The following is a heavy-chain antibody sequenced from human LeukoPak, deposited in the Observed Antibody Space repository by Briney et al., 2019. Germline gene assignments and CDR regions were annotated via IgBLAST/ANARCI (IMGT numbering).Heavy chain of an antibody. V-gene: IGHV3-74*01. J-gene: IGHJ4*02. D-gene: IGHD3-10*01. CDR1: GFTFSSYW. Sequence: GGSLRLSCAASGFTFSSYWLHWVRQAPGKGLVWVSRINSDGSGTSYADSVKGRFTISRDNAKNTLYLQMNSLRAEDTAVYYCARVYGSGSYYNGGDWGQGTLVTVSS. CDR2: INSDGSGT. CDR3: ARVYGSGSYYNGGD.